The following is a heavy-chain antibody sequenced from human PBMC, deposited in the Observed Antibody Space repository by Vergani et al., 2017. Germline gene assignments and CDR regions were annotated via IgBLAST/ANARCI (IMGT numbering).Heavy chain of an antibody. CDR1: GESIRSGSHY. V-gene: IGHV4-61*02. Sequence: QVKLQESGPGLLKPSQTLSLTCTVSGESIRSGSHYWSWIRQPAGKGPEWIGHIHTGGSTGLNPSFQSRVSISVDTSKSQFSLKLNSVTVAVTAVYYCARSRPYCTSGSCPAIWGQGTLVTVSS. CDR3: ARSRPYCTSGSCPAI. CDR2: IHTGGST. D-gene: IGHD2-15*01. J-gene: IGHJ4*02.